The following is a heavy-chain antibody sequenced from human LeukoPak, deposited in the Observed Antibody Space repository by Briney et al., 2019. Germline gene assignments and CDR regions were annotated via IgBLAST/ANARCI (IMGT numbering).Heavy chain of an antibody. D-gene: IGHD2-15*01. CDR3: ARDMCSGGSCYVYYYYGMDV. Sequence: GRSLRLSCAASGFTFSSYVMHWVRQAPGKGLGGVAVIWYDGSNKYYADSVEGRFTISRDNSKNALDLEMNSRRAEDTAVYYCARDMCSGGSCYVYYYYGMDVWGKGTTVTASS. J-gene: IGHJ6*04. CDR1: GFTFSSYV. V-gene: IGHV3-33*01. CDR2: IWYDGSNK.